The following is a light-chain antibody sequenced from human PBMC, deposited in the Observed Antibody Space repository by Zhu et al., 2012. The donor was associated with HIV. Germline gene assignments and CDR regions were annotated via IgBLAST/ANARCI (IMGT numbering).Light chain of an antibody. J-gene: IGKJ3*01. Sequence: DILLTQSPVTLSVSPGERVTLSCTANQSISTNLAWYQQKPGQTHRLLIYGASTRAAGVPARFTGSGSGTDFTLIISNLQSEDFAIYYCQQYYNWPPLTFGPGTRVDI. V-gene: IGKV3-15*01. CDR2: GAS. CDR1: QSISTN. CDR3: QQYYNWPPLT.